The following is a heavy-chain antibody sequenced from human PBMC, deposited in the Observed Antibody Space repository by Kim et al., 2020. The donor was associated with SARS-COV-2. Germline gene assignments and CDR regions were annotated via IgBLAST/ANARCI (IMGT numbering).Heavy chain of an antibody. CDR3: ARLRLNDAFDI. J-gene: IGHJ3*02. Sequence: TYDTPSLKSRGTISVDTSKNQFSLKLSSVTAADTAVYYCARLRLNDAFDIWGQGTMVTVSS. CDR2: T. D-gene: IGHD3-16*01. V-gene: IGHV4-39*01.